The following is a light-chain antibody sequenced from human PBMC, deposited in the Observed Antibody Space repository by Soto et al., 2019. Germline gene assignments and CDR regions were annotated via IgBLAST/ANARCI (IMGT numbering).Light chain of an antibody. J-gene: IGKJ5*01. CDR1: QSIASY. Sequence: EIVLTQSPATLYLSPGERATLSCRASQSIASYLAWYQQKPGQAPSLLISGASNRATGIPARFSGSGSGTDFTLTISSLEPEDFAVYYCQQRSDWPITFGQGTRLEIK. CDR3: QQRSDWPIT. CDR2: GAS. V-gene: IGKV3-11*01.